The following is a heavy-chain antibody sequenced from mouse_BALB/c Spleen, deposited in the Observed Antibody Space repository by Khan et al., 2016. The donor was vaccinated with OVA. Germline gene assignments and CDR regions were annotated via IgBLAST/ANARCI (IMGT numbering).Heavy chain of an antibody. CDR2: PRSFLRTI. Sequence: EVELVESGAALVQPGGSRQLPCASSGFTFSSFGIHSPPPAPTHAPYWVAYPRSFLRTIYVSPTVKGRFTISRDNPKNTLFLQMTSLRSEDTAMYYCARSGGNFHWYFDVWGAGTSVTVSS. CDR3: ARSGGNFHWYFDV. CDR1: GFTFSSFG. J-gene: IGHJ1*01. V-gene: IGHV5-17*02. D-gene: IGHD2-1*01.